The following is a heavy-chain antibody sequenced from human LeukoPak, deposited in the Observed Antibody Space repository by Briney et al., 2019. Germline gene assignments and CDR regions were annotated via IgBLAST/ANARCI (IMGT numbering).Heavy chain of an antibody. CDR1: GFTVSSNY. CDR3: AKDLITFGGVIVMEDAFDI. J-gene: IGHJ3*02. V-gene: IGHV3-66*02. Sequence: PGGSLRLSCAASGFTVSSNYMSWVRQAPGKGLEWVSVIHSGGVTYHADSVQGRFFISRDNSKNRLYLQMNSLRAEDTAVYYCAKDLITFGGVIVMEDAFDIWGQGTMVTVSS. D-gene: IGHD3-16*02. CDR2: IHSGGVT.